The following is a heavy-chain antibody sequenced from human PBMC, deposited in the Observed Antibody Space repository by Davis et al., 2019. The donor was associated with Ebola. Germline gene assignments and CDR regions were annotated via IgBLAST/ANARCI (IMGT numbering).Heavy chain of an antibody. CDR1: GFTFSSYG. D-gene: IGHD3-16*01. CDR2: IWYDGSNK. V-gene: IGHV3-33*01. J-gene: IGHJ4*02. CDR3: ARATTASWGGY. Sequence: SCKASGFTFSSYGMHWVRQAPGKGLEWVAVIWYDGSNKYYADSVKGRFTISRDNSKNTLYLQMNSLRDEDTAVYYCARATTASWGGYWGQGTLVTVSS.